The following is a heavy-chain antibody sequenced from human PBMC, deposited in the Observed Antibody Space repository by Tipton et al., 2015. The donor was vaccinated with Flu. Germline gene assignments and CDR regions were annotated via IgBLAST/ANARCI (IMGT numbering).Heavy chain of an antibody. CDR2: FSPHNGNT. V-gene: IGHV1-18*01. J-gene: IGHJ2*01. D-gene: IGHD1-26*01. Sequence: QMQLVQSGAEVKKPGASVKISCKASGYTFSKYGISWVRQAPGQGLEWMGWFSPHNGNTNYVEKLQGRVTITTDASTSTAYMELRSLRSDDTAVYYCVRDPMGGRAQWYFDVWGRGTLVTVSP. CDR1: GYTFSKYG. CDR3: VRDPMGGRAQWYFDV.